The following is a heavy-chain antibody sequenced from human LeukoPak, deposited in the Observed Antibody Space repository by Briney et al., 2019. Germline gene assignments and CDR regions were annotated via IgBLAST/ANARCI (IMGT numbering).Heavy chain of an antibody. V-gene: IGHV1-24*01. J-gene: IGHJ3*02. Sequence: ASVKVSCKVSGDTLTELSMHWVRQAPGKGLEWMGGFDPEDGETIYAQKFQGRVTMTEDTSTDTAYMELSSLRSEDTAVYYCATGGGDITMIRDAFDIWGQGTMVTVSS. CDR1: GDTLTELS. CDR2: FDPEDGET. D-gene: IGHD3-22*01. CDR3: ATGGGDITMIRDAFDI.